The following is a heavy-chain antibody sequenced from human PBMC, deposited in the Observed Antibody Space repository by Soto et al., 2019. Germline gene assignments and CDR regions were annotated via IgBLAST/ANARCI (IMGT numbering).Heavy chain of an antibody. V-gene: IGHV1-18*04. J-gene: IGHJ4*02. Sequence: ASVKVSCKASGYTFTSYGISWVRQAPVQGLEWMGWISAYNGNTNYAQKLQGRVTMTTDTSTSTAYMELRSLRSDDTAVYYCASAKRGYSYGYVFDYWGQGTLVTVSS. CDR2: ISAYNGNT. CDR1: GYTFTSYG. CDR3: ASAKRGYSYGYVFDY. D-gene: IGHD5-18*01.